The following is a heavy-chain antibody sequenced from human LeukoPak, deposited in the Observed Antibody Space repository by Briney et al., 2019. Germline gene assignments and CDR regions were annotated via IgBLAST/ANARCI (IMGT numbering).Heavy chain of an antibody. CDR2: INQGGSER. D-gene: IGHD5-12*01. Sequence: PGGSLRLSCVASRFTFSTYWMSWVRQPPGKGLEWVATINQGGSERYSVGSVKGRFTISRDNAKNSLDLQMNDLRAEDTAVYYCARGYTGFVFYDSWGQGILVTVSS. CDR1: RFTFSTYW. V-gene: IGHV3-7*04. CDR3: ARGYTGFVFYDS. J-gene: IGHJ4*02.